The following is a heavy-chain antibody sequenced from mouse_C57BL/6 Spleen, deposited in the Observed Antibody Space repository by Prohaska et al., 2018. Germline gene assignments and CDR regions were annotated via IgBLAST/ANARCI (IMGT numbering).Heavy chain of an antibody. CDR1: GFSFTSYG. Sequence: QVQLKQSGPGLVQPSQSLYLTCTVPGFSFTSYGVHWVRQSPGKGLQWLGVIWSGGSTDYNAAFISRLSISKDNSKSQVFFKMNSLQADDTAIYYCARKYYGSSYAMDYWGKGTSVTISS. D-gene: IGHD1-1*01. J-gene: IGHJ4*01. CDR2: IWSGGST. V-gene: IGHV2-2*01. CDR3: ARKYYGSSYAMDY.